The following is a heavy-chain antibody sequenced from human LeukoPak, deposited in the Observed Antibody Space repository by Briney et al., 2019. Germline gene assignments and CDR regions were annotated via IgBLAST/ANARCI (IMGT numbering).Heavy chain of an antibody. CDR1: GGTFSSYA. J-gene: IGHJ6*02. V-gene: IGHV1-69*13. CDR3: ARGINGGNSYYYYYGMDV. Sequence: GASVKVSCKASGGTFSSYAISWVRQAPGQGLEWMGGIIPIFGTANYAQKFQGRVTITADESTSTAYMELSSLRSEDTAVYYCARGINGGNSYYYYYGMDVWGQGTTVTVSS. CDR2: IIPIFGTA. D-gene: IGHD4-23*01.